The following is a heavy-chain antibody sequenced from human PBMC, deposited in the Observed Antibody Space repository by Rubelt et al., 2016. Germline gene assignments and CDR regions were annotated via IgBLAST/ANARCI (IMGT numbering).Heavy chain of an antibody. D-gene: IGHD3-10*01. CDR2: LYTTGNT. CDR3: ATGLQAQRSVDY. J-gene: IGHJ4*02. V-gene: IGHV4-39*07. CDR1: GGSISSRTYY. Sequence: QLQLQESGPGLVKPSETLSLTCSVSGGSISSRTYYWGWVRQPPGKGLEWIANLYTTGNTDYNPSLKSRVTMSVDTSKNQFFRKRTAVTGADSAAYYCATGLQAQRSVDYWGQGTLVTVSS.